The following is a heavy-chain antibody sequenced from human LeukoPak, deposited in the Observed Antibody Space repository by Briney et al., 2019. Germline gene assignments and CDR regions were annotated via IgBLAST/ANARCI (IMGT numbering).Heavy chain of an antibody. Sequence: SETLSLTCSVYGGSFSGYYWTWIRQPPGKGLEWIGEINHSGTTNYNPSLQSRVTISVDTSKNQFSLKLSSVTAAGTAVYYCASGAWGSGSPSDYWGQGTLVTVSS. V-gene: IGHV4-34*01. CDR1: GGSFSGYY. CDR3: ASGAWGSGSPSDY. CDR2: INHSGTT. J-gene: IGHJ4*02. D-gene: IGHD3-10*01.